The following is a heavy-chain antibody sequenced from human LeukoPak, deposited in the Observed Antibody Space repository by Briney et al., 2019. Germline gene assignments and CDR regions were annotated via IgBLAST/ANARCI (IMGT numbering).Heavy chain of an antibody. V-gene: IGHV4-59*12. J-gene: IGHJ3*02. CDR1: GGSISTYY. D-gene: IGHD6-13*01. CDR2: ISYSGSP. CDR3: TRAFASGWYDAFDI. Sequence: PLETLSLTCTVSGGSISTYYWSWIRQPPGKGLEWIGHISYSGSPNYSPSLKSRVTISVDTSKNQFSLKLSSVTAADTAVYYCTRAFASGWYDAFDIWGQGTMVTVSS.